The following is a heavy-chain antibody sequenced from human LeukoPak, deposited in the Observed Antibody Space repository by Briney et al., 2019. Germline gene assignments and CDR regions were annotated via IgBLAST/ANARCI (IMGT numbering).Heavy chain of an antibody. Sequence: GRSLRLSCAASGFTFSSYGMHWVRQAPGKGLEWAAVIWYDGSNKYYADSVKGRFTISRDNSKNTLYLQMNSLRAEDTAVYYCARDSTTRGGGFDPWGQGTLVTVSS. V-gene: IGHV3-33*01. D-gene: IGHD1-26*01. CDR1: GFTFSSYG. J-gene: IGHJ5*02. CDR2: IWYDGSNK. CDR3: ARDSTTRGGGFDP.